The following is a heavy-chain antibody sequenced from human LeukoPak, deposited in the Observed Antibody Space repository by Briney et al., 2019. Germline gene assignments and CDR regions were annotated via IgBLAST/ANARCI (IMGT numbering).Heavy chain of an antibody. CDR3: ARPNWNDLHFDY. D-gene: IGHD1-1*01. V-gene: IGHV4-39*07. Sequence: SETLSLTCTVSGGSITSSSYYWGWIRQPPGKGLEWIGSIYYSGNIYYNPSLKSRVTISVDTSKNQFSLRLSSVTAADTAVYYCARPNWNDLHFDYWGQGTLVTVSS. J-gene: IGHJ4*02. CDR2: IYYSGNI. CDR1: GGSITSSSYY.